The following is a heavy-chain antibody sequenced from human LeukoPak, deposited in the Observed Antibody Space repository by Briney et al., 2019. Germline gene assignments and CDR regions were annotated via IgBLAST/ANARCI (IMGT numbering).Heavy chain of an antibody. CDR2: ISGSGGST. CDR1: GFTFSSSA. V-gene: IGHV3-23*01. Sequence: GGSLRLSCAASGFTFSSSAMHWVRQAPGKGLEWVSAISGSGGSTYYADSVKGRFTISRDNSKNTLYLQMNSLRAEDTAVYYCAKQTSGSYLADYWGQGTLVTVSS. CDR3: AKQTSGSYLADY. D-gene: IGHD1-26*01. J-gene: IGHJ4*02.